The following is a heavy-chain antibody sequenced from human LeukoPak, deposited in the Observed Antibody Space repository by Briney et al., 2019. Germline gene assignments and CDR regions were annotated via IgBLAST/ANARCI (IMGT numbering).Heavy chain of an antibody. J-gene: IGHJ4*02. Sequence: SETLSLTCTVSGGSISSYYWSWIRQPPGKGLEWITYISYSGSSSYNPSLKSRVTISIDTSKHQFSLKRSSVTAADAAVYYCARNGGSYSFDHWGQGTLVTASS. D-gene: IGHD1-26*01. CDR1: GGSISSYY. CDR3: ARNGGSYSFDH. V-gene: IGHV4-59*01. CDR2: ISYSGSS.